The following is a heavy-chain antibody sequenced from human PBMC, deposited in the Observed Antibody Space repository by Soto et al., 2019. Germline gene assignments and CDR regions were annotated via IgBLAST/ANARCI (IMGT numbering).Heavy chain of an antibody. V-gene: IGHV4-59*01. CDR3: AGGNWDVFDY. CDR2: IYYSGST. D-gene: IGHD7-27*01. CDR1: GGSISSYY. Sequence: SETLSLTCTVSGGSISSYYWSWIRQPPGKGLEWIGYIYYSGSTNYNPSLKSRVTISVDTSKNQFSLKLSSVTAADTAVYYCAGGNWDVFDYWGQGTLVTAPQ. J-gene: IGHJ4*02.